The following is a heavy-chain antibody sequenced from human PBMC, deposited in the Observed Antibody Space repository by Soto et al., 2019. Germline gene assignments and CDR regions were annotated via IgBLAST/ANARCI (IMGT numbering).Heavy chain of an antibody. Sequence: PGGSLRLSCAASGFTFSSYAMSWVRQAPGKGLEWVSAISGSGGSTYYADSVKGRFTISRDNSKNTLYLQMNSLRAEDTAVYYCAKLTSITMIVIELVWGQGTLVTVSS. CDR1: GFTFSSYA. CDR2: ISGSGGST. V-gene: IGHV3-23*01. D-gene: IGHD3-22*01. J-gene: IGHJ4*02. CDR3: AKLTSITMIVIELV.